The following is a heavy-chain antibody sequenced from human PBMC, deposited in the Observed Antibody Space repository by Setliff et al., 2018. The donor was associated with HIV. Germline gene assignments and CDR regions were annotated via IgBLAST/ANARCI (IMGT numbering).Heavy chain of an antibody. D-gene: IGHD3-22*01. CDR2: IYTSGST. Sequence: SETLSLTCTVSGGSISSYYWSWIRQPAGKGLEWIGRIYTSGSTNYNPSLKSRVTMSVDTSKNQFSLKLSSVTAADTAVYYCARGGGYYYDNSGYPTWYYFDYWGQGSLVTVSS. CDR1: GGSISSYY. J-gene: IGHJ4*02. V-gene: IGHV4-4*07. CDR3: ARGGGYYYDNSGYPTWYYFDY.